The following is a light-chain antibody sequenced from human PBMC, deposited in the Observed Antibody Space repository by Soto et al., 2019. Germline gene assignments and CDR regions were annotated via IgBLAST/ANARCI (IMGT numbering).Light chain of an antibody. Sequence: EIVLTQSPGTLSLSPGERATLSCRASQSVSSSYLAWYQQKPGQTPRLLFYGTSNRATGIPDRFSGSGSGTDFTLTISRLEPEDFAVYYCQQYGSSHWTFGQGTKVEIK. CDR3: QQYGSSHWT. CDR2: GTS. V-gene: IGKV3-20*01. CDR1: QSVSSSY. J-gene: IGKJ1*01.